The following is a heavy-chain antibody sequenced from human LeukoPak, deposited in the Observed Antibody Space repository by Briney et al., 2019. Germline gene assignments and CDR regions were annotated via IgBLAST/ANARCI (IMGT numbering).Heavy chain of an antibody. CDR2: ISYSGST. Sequence: SETLSLTCTVSGGSISGYYWSWIRQPPGKGLEWIGYISYSGSTNYNPSLKSRVTISVDTSNNQFSLKLTSVTAADTAVYYCASQGGSYGYVFDIWGQGTIVTVSS. CDR3: ASQGGSYGYVFDI. CDR1: GGSISGYY. D-gene: IGHD1-26*01. J-gene: IGHJ3*02. V-gene: IGHV4-59*01.